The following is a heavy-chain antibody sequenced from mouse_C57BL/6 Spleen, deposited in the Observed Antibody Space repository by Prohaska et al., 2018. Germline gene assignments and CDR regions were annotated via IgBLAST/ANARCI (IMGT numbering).Heavy chain of an antibody. CDR2: ISYDGSN. D-gene: IGHD2-12*01. J-gene: IGHJ1*03. CDR1: GYSITSGYY. V-gene: IGHV3-6*01. Sequence: DVQLQESGPGLVKPSQSLSLTCSVTGYSITSGYYWNWIRQFQGNKLEWMGYISYDGSNNYNPSLKNRISITRDTSKNQFFLKLNSVTTEDTATYYCAKGLYYSLYFDVWGTGTTVTVSS. CDR3: AKGLYYSLYFDV.